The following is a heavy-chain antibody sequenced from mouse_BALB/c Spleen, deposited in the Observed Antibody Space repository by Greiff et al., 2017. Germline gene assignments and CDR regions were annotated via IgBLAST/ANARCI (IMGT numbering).Heavy chain of an antibody. Sequence: EVKLQESGPGLVKPSQSLSLTCTVTGYSITSDYAWNWIRQFPGNKLEWMGYISYSGSTSYNPSLKSRISITRDTSKNQFFLQLNSVTTEDTATYYCARSDYYGSSYFFDYWGQGTTLTVSS. D-gene: IGHD1-1*01. CDR2: ISYSGST. J-gene: IGHJ2*01. V-gene: IGHV3-2*02. CDR3: ARSDYYGSSYFFDY. CDR1: GYSITSDYA.